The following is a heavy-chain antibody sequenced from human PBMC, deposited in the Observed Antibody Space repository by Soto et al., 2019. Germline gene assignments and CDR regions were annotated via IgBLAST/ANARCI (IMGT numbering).Heavy chain of an antibody. CDR3: AKATATGGGAFDI. V-gene: IGHV3-23*01. CDR2: ILVDGRT. Sequence: GGSLRLSCQASGFNFRLYEMHWVRKAPGKGLEWVSTILVDGRTFYVDSVKGRFTISRDSSQNTVYLQMNSLTAGDTALYYCAKATATGGGAFDICGQGTMVTVSS. CDR1: GFNFRLYE. D-gene: IGHD2-8*02. J-gene: IGHJ3*02.